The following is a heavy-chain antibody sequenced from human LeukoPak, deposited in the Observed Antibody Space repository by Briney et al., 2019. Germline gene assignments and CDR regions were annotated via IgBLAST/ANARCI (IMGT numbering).Heavy chain of an antibody. CDR1: AFTFSSFA. D-gene: IGHD3-10*01. J-gene: IGHJ4*02. CDR2: IKSKTDGGTT. Sequence: TGGSLRLSCAASAFTFSSFAMRWVRQAPGKGLEWVGRIKSKTDGGTTDYAAPVKSRFTISRDVSKNTLYLQMNSLKTEDTAVYYCTTDKRRNGYYYGSGSYYEYSFDYWGQGTLVTVSS. CDR3: TTDKRRNGYYYGSGSYYEYSFDY. V-gene: IGHV3-15*01.